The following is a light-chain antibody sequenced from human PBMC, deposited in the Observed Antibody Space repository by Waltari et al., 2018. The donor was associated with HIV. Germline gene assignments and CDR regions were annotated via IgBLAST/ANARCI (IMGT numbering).Light chain of an antibody. Sequence: DVQMTQSPTFLSASVTDSVTISCRASQHIVFSVNWYQHKSGRAPKLLVAATSNLQSGVPSRFSGSGFGTQFILTITEMQPDDFAHYFCQQSYSLPYTFGQGT. CDR1: QHIVFS. CDR3: QQSYSLPYT. V-gene: IGKV1-39*01. J-gene: IGKJ2*01. CDR2: ATS.